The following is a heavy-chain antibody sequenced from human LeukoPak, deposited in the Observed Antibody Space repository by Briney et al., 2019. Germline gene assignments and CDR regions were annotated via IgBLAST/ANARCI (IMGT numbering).Heavy chain of an antibody. CDR3: ARAQTRTLGYFDY. D-gene: IGHD2-2*01. V-gene: IGHV3-30*04. CDR1: GFTFSSYA. CDR2: ISYDGSNK. J-gene: IGHJ4*02. Sequence: GGSLRLSCAASGFTFSSYAMHWVRQAPGKGLEWVAVISYDGSNKYYADSVKGRFTISRDNSKNTLYLQMNSLRAEDTAVYYCARAQTRTLGYFDYWGQGTLVAVSS.